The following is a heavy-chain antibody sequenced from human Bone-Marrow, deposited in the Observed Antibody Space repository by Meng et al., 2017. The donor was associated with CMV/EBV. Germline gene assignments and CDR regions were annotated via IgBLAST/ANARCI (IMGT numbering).Heavy chain of an antibody. CDR1: GGSVSSGSYY. CDR3: ARDMNKGSHDYLPGSYRSGGIDY. CDR2: IFYSGST. J-gene: IGHJ4*02. D-gene: IGHD3-16*02. V-gene: IGHV4-39*07. Sequence: SETLSLTCTVSGGSVSSGSYYWSWIRQPPGKGLEWIGSIFYSGSTYYNPSLQSRVTISADTSRNRFSLKMTSVTAADTAVYYCARDMNKGSHDYLPGSYRSGGIDYWGRGTLVTVSS.